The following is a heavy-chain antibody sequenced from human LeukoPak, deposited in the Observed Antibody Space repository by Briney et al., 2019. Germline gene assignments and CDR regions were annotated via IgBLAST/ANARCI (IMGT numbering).Heavy chain of an antibody. D-gene: IGHD2-21*01. CDR1: GFTFGAHA. CDR3: AKDHRNSGAAIDY. J-gene: IGHJ4*02. Sequence: GGGVVQPGRSLRLSCAASGFTFGAHAMHWVRQNPGKGLEWVAFIRYDGSDKKYADSVRGRFTISRDNSQEMLYLQMNSLKVDDTALYFCAKDHRNSGAAIDYWGLGTLVTVSS. V-gene: IGHV3-30*02. CDR2: IRYDGSDK.